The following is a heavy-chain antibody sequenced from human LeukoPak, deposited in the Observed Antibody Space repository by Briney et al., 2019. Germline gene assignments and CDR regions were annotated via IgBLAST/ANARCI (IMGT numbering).Heavy chain of an antibody. D-gene: IGHD3-22*01. CDR3: AKEYYDSSGYYDLPDAFDI. V-gene: IGHV3-23*01. CDR1: GFTFSSYG. Sequence: GGSLRLSCAASGFTFSSYGMSWVRQAPGKGLEWVSAISGSGGSTYYADSVKGRFTISRDNSKNTLYLQMNSLRAEDTAVYYCAKEYYDSSGYYDLPDAFDIWGQGTMVTVSS. CDR2: ISGSGGST. J-gene: IGHJ3*02.